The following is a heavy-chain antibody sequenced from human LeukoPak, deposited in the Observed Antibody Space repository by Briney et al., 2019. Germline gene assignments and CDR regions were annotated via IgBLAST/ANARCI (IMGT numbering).Heavy chain of an antibody. CDR1: GFTFSSYW. Sequence: GGSLRLSCAASGFTFSSYWMSWVRQAPGKGLGWVANIKQDGSEKYYVDSVKGRFTISRDNAKNSLYLQMNSLRAEDTAVYYCARYSSSWYYYYMDVWGKGTTVTVSS. D-gene: IGHD6-13*01. CDR2: IKQDGSEK. V-gene: IGHV3-7*01. CDR3: ARYSSSWYYYYMDV. J-gene: IGHJ6*03.